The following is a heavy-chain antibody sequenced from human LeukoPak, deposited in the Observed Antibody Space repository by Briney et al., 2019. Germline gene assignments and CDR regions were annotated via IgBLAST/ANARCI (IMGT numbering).Heavy chain of an antibody. D-gene: IGHD3-22*01. Sequence: GGSLRLSCAASGFTFTSYAMAWVRQTPGKGLEFVSVISGSGGTTYYADSVKGRFTISRDNSKNTVYLQMSSLRADDTAVYHCTKKRGGSSGYSDVFDSWGQGTPVTVSS. CDR1: GFTFTSYA. CDR2: ISGSGGTT. J-gene: IGHJ4*02. CDR3: TKKRGGSSGYSDVFDS. V-gene: IGHV3-23*01.